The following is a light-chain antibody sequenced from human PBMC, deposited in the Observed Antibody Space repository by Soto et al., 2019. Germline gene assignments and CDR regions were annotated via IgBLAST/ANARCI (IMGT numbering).Light chain of an antibody. J-gene: IGLJ1*01. Sequence: QSALTQPASVSGSPGQSITISCTGTSSDVGGYNYVSWYQQHPDKAPKLMIYVVSNRPSGVSNRFSGSKSGNTASLTISGLQAEDEADSYCSSYTSSDTPYVLGTGTKLTVL. CDR2: VVS. V-gene: IGLV2-14*01. CDR1: SSDVGGYNY. CDR3: SSYTSSDTPYV.